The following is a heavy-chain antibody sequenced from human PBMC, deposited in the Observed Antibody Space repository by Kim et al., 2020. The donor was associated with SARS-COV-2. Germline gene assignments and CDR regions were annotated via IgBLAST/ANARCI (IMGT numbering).Heavy chain of an antibody. D-gene: IGHD3-22*01. V-gene: IGHV4-39*01. Sequence: SETLSLTCTLSSGSISSSDYYWVWIRQSPGNGLEFIGKIHYLGSTDYNPSLKSRVTISIDPSKKSFSLRLTSVTAADTAMYFCARHFSGYSTLDYWGQGALVTVSS. J-gene: IGHJ4*02. CDR3: ARHFSGYSTLDY. CDR2: IHYLGST. CDR1: SGSISSSDYY.